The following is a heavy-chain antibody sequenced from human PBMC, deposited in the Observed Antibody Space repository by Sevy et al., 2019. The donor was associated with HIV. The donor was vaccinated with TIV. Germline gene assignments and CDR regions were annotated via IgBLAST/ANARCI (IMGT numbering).Heavy chain of an antibody. CDR3: ARGPEAWSGYYDNYYDMDV. V-gene: IGHV1-18*01. J-gene: IGHJ6*02. Sequence: ASVTVSCKASGYTFTSYGISWVRQAPGQGLEWMGWISVYNGNKKYAQEVQGRVTLTTETSTSTVYMELRSLRYDETAVYYCARGPEAWSGYYDNYYDMDVWGQGTTVTVSS. CDR2: ISVYNGNK. CDR1: GYTFTSYG. D-gene: IGHD3-3*01.